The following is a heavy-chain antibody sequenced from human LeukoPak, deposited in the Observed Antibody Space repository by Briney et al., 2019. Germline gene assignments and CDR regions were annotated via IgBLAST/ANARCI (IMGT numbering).Heavy chain of an antibody. CDR2: ISGRDDST. D-gene: IGHD2-2*01. CDR3: AKDRETSSTSPNWFDS. V-gene: IGHV3-23*01. J-gene: IGHJ5*01. Sequence: PGGSLRLSCAASGFRFSTYAMSWVRQAPGKGPEWVSGISGRDDSTYYANSVKGRFTISRDNSKNTLYLQMSGLRAEDTAVYYCAKDRETSSTSPNWFDSWGQGTLVTVSS. CDR1: GFRFSTYA.